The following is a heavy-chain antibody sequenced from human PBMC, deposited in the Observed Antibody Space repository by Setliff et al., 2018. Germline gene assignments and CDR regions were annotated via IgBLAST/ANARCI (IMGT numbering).Heavy chain of an antibody. J-gene: IGHJ4*02. CDR2: ISITRSHI. CDR1: GFIFSSYN. V-gene: IGHV3-21*01. D-gene: IGHD3-22*01. CDR3: ARGDSSGYYYEFDY. Sequence: PGGSLRLSCAASGFIFSSYNINWVRQAPGKGLEWVSSISITRSHIYYADSVKGRFTISRDNAKNSLYLQMNSLRAEDTAVYYCARGDSSGYYYEFDYWGQGTLVTVSS.